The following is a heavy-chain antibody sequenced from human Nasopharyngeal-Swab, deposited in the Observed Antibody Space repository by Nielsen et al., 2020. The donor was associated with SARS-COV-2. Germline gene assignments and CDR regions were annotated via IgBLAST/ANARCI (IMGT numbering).Heavy chain of an antibody. D-gene: IGHD6-13*01. CDR1: GFIFSSYW. J-gene: IGHJ6*02. CDR3: ARESIAAAGPGMDV. Sequence: GRSLRLSCAASGFIFSSYWMHWVRQAPGKGLVWVSRIKSDGSSTSYADSVKGRFTISGDNAKNTLFLQMNSLRAEDTAVYYCARESIAAAGPGMDVWGQGTTVTVSS. V-gene: IGHV3-74*01. CDR2: IKSDGSST.